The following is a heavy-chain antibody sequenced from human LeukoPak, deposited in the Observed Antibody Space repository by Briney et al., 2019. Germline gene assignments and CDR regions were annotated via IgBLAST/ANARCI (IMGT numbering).Heavy chain of an antibody. CDR2: INPDSGGA. Sequence: ASVKVSCKASGYTFTGNFMHWLRQAPGQGLEWMGLINPDSGGANYAQKFQGSVTMTRDTSISTAYMELSRLRSDDTAVYYCARGTDCSGGSCLDYWGQGTLVTVSS. D-gene: IGHD2-15*01. V-gene: IGHV1-2*06. J-gene: IGHJ4*02. CDR1: GYTFTGNF. CDR3: ARGTDCSGGSCLDY.